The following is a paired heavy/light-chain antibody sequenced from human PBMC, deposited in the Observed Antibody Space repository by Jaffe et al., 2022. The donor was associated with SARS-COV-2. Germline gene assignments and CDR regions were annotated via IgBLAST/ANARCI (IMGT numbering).Heavy chain of an antibody. CDR3: AKDFRGSGNYGWFDP. CDR2: ISPSGDKT. J-gene: IGHJ5*02. Sequence: EEQLVESGGGFVQPGGSLRLSCAASVFTFSSYAMTWVRQAPGQGLEWVSSISPSGDKTYYADSVRGRFIISRDNSKNTLYLQMESLRAEDTAVYYCAKDFRGSGNYGWFDPWGQGTPVTVSS. D-gene: IGHD3-10*01. CDR1: VFTFSSYA. V-gene: IGHV3-23*04.
Light chain of an antibody. Sequence: DIQMTQSPSSVSASVGDRVTITCRASQDISSRLAWYQQKPGKAPNLLIYDASNLQSGVPSRFSGTGSVADFTLTISSLQPEDFAIYYCQQAKSFPLTFGGGTKVEI. J-gene: IGKJ4*01. CDR2: DAS. CDR1: QDISSR. V-gene: IGKV1D-12*01. CDR3: QQAKSFPLT.